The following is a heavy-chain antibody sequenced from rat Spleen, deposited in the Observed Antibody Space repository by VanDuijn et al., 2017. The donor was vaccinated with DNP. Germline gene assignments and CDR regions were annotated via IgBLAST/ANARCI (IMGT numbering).Heavy chain of an antibody. CDR3: ARLRYDYFDY. CDR2: ISYDGSRT. J-gene: IGHJ2*01. D-gene: IGHD2-1*01. V-gene: IGHV5-17*01. CDR1: GFTFSDYA. Sequence: EVHLVESGGGLVQPRRSLKLSCAASGFTFSDYAMAWVRQAPKKGLEWVATISYDGSRTYYRDSVKGRFTISRDHAKSSLYLQMDSLRSEDTATYHCARLRYDYFDYWGQGVMVTVSS.